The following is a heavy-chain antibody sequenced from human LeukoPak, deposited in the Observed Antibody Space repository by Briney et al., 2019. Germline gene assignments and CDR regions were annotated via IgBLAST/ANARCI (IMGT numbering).Heavy chain of an antibody. Sequence: SGGSLRLSCAASGFTFSNAWMSWVRQAPGKGLEWVGPIKSKTDGGTTDYAAPVKGRFTISRDDSKNTLYLQMNSLKTEDTAVYYCTTLPIITIFGVVIMNYWGQGTLVTVSS. CDR3: TTLPIITIFGVVIMNY. J-gene: IGHJ4*02. CDR2: IKSKTDGGTT. V-gene: IGHV3-15*01. CDR1: GFTFSNAW. D-gene: IGHD3-3*01.